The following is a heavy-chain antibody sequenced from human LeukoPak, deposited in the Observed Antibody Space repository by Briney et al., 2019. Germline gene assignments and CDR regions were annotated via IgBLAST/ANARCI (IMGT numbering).Heavy chain of an antibody. CDR1: GGSISSYY. J-gene: IGHJ4*02. D-gene: IGHD6-13*01. V-gene: IGHV4-59*01. Sequence: PSETLSLTSTVSGGSISSYYWSWIRQPPGKGLERIGYIYYSGSTNYNPSLKSRVTISVDTSKNQFSLKLSSVTAADTAVYYCARDLIAADGHDYWGQGTLVTVSS. CDR2: IYYSGST. CDR3: ARDLIAADGHDY.